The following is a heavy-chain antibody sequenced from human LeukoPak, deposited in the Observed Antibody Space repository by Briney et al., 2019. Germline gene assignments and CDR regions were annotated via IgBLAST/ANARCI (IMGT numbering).Heavy chain of an antibody. V-gene: IGHV3-20*04. CDR2: INWNGGST. CDR1: GLTFNDYC. CDR3: SRSFRVAVAGQAYLFDP. D-gene: IGHD6-19*01. J-gene: IGHJ5*02. Sequence: PGGSLRLSCAASGLTFNDYCLSWLRQAPGKGLEWVSCINWNGGSTGYPDSVKGRITISRDNAKNSLFLQIHSLRAEDTAVEYSSRSFRVAVAGQAYLFDPWGQGTLVTVSS.